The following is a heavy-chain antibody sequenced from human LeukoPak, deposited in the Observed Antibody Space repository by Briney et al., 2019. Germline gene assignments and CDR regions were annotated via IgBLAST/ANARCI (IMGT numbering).Heavy chain of an antibody. CDR1: GFTFSSYG. D-gene: IGHD1-1*01. V-gene: IGHV3-23*01. CDR2: IGGGASDT. Sequence: GGSLRLSCAASGFTFSSYGMSWVRQAPGKGLEWVAAIGGGASDTKYADSVMGRFTISRDIFRNTLYLQMNSLRAEDTAVYFCAKDVFHWAFDIWGQGTMVTVSS. CDR3: AKDVFHWAFDI. J-gene: IGHJ3*02.